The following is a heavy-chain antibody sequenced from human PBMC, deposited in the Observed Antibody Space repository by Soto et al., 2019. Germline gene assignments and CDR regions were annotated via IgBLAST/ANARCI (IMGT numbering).Heavy chain of an antibody. CDR1: GGSVSSGSYY. D-gene: IGHD3-22*01. J-gene: IGHJ4*02. CDR2: IYYSGST. Sequence: SETLSLTCTVSGGSVSSGSYYWSWIRQPPGKGLEWIGYIYYSGSTNYNPSLKSRVTISVDTSKNQFSLKLSSVTAADTAVYYCARDSIVVANFDYWGQGTLVTVYS. V-gene: IGHV4-61*01. CDR3: ARDSIVVANFDY.